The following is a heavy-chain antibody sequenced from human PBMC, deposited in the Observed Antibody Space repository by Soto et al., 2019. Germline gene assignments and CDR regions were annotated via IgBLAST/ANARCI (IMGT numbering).Heavy chain of an antibody. CDR1: GLTVSSNH. CDR2: IYSGGST. CDR3: ARVIRGSYDY. J-gene: IGHJ4*02. V-gene: IGHV3-53*01. D-gene: IGHD1-26*01. Sequence: PGGSLRLSCEVSGLTVSSNHMSWARQAPGKGLEWVSIIYSGGSTYNADSVKGRFTISRDNSKNTLYLQMNRLGAEDTAMYYCARVIRGSYDYWGQGTLVTVSS.